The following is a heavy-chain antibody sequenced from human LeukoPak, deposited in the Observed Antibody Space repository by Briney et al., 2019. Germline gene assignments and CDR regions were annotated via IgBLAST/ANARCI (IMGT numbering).Heavy chain of an antibody. CDR1: GFTFGTSA. CDR3: AKDISTSS. V-gene: IGHV3-23*01. Sequence: EGSLRLSCVASGFTFGTSAMTWVRLGPGKGLEWVSAISGSGDSTYYTDSVKGRFTISRDNSKNTLYLHMTSLGAEDTAIYYCAKDISTSSWGQGTLVTVSS. D-gene: IGHD2/OR15-2a*01. J-gene: IGHJ5*02. CDR2: ISGSGDST.